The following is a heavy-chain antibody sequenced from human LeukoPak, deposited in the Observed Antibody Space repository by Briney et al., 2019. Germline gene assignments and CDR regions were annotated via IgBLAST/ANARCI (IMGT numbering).Heavy chain of an antibody. Sequence: GALRLSCAASGFTFSSYDMSWVRQATGKGLDWVSGISGSGGRTYFADSVKGRFTISRDNSKNTRYLQMNSLRAEGTAVYYCAKAGRGGAITLVRGVKGDYYYMDVWGKGTTVTISS. V-gene: IGHV3-23*01. D-gene: IGHD3-10*01. CDR2: ISGSGGRT. CDR1: GFTFSSYD. CDR3: AKAGRGGAITLVRGVKGDYYYMDV. J-gene: IGHJ6*03.